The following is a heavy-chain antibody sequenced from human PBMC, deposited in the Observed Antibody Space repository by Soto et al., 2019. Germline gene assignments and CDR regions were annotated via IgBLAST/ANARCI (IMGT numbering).Heavy chain of an antibody. CDR2: TIPMFAAT. CDR3: ARGGIVAVPAALSSYDDYTYYRFDS. V-gene: IGHV1-69*01. J-gene: IGHJ4*02. CDR1: GGSFSDFA. Sequence: QVQLAQSGAEVRKPGSSVKVSCRASGGSFSDFAFSWVRQAPGQGLEWMGGTIPMFAATKYAQRFQGRITITADASTSTVYLALSSLTSDDSAVYYCARGGIVAVPAALSSYDDYTYYRFDSWGQGTLVSVSS. D-gene: IGHD3-10*01.